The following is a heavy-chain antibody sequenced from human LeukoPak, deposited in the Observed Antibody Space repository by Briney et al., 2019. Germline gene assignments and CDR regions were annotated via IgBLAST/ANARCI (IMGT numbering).Heavy chain of an antibody. CDR1: GFTFSDYA. V-gene: IGHV3-23*01. CDR3: AKAARAVFDY. Sequence: GGSLRLSCAASGFTFSDYAISWVRQAPGKGLEWVSGITASGAGTYYADSVKGRFTISRDNSKNTLYLQMNSLRAEDTAVYYCAKAARAVFDYWGQGTLVTVSS. CDR2: ITASGAGT. J-gene: IGHJ4*02.